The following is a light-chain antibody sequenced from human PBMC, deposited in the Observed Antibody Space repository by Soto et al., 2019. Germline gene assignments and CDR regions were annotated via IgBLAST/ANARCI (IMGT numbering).Light chain of an antibody. CDR3: QQRTNPLT. CDR1: QSLNTY. CDR2: DVF. V-gene: IGKV3-11*01. J-gene: IGKJ4*01. Sequence: EIVLTRSPATLSLSPGERATLSCRASQSLNTYVAWYQQKPGQAPRLLIYDVFRRATGIPVRFSGSGSGTDFTLTITSLEAEDFAVYYCQQRTNPLTFGGGTKVEIK.